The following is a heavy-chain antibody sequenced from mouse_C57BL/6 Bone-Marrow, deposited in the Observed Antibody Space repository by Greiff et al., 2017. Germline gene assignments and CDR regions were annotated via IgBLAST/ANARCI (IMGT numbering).Heavy chain of an antibody. D-gene: IGHD2-12*01. V-gene: IGHV1-15*01. CDR1: GYTFTDYE. CDR2: IDPETGGT. Sequence: VKLQQSGAELVRPGASVTLSCKASGYTFTDYEMHWVKQIPVHGLEWIGAIDPETGGTAYNQKFKGKATLTADKSSSTAYMELRSLTSEDSAVYYCTNDAEFACWGQGTLVTVSA. J-gene: IGHJ3*01. CDR3: TNDAEFAC.